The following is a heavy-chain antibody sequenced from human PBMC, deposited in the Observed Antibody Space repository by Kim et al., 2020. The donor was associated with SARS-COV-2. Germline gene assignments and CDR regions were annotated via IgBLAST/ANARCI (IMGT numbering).Heavy chain of an antibody. CDR2: FDPEDGET. CDR1: GYTLTELS. D-gene: IGHD1-26*01. Sequence: ASVKVSCKVSGYTLTELSMHWVRQAPGKGLEWMGGFDPEDGETIYAQKFQGRVTMTEDTSTDTAYMELSSLRSEDTAVYYCATAPRRWELLFLWYFDYWGQGTLVTVSS. J-gene: IGHJ4*02. CDR3: ATAPRRWELLFLWYFDY. V-gene: IGHV1-24*01.